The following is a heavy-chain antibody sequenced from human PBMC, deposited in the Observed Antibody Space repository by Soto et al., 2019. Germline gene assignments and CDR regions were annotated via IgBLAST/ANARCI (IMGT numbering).Heavy chain of an antibody. V-gene: IGHV3-23*01. CDR2: ISGSGGRT. CDR3: AKDETNYGDYGFAN. D-gene: IGHD4-17*01. Sequence: EVQLLESGGGLIQPGGSLRLSCAASGFTFSSYAMSWVRQAPGKGLEWVSAISGSGGRTYYADSVKGRLTISRDNPRNAVYLQMNSLRAEETAVYYCAKDETNYGDYGFANWGQGPLVIVSS. CDR1: GFTFSSYA. J-gene: IGHJ4*02.